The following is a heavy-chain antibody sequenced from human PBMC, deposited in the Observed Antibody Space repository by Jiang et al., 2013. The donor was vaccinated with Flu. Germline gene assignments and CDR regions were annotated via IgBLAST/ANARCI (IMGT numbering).Heavy chain of an antibody. D-gene: IGHD3-22*01. J-gene: IGHJ3*02. Sequence: GAEVKKPGESLKISCKGFGYSLTSYWIGWVRQMPGKGLEWMGIIYPGDSDTRYSPSFQGQVTISVDKSISTAYLQWISLKASDTAMYYCATKYYSDSSGYYFVDHDAFDIWGQGTMVIVSS. CDR2: IYPGDSDT. V-gene: IGHV5-51*01. CDR1: GYSLTSYW. CDR3: ATKYYSDSSGYYFVDHDAFDI.